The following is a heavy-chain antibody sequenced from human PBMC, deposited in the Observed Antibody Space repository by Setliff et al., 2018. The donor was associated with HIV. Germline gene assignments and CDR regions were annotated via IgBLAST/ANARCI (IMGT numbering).Heavy chain of an antibody. D-gene: IGHD6-13*01. CDR3: ARIKWAAAGPLFDL. Sequence: GGSLRLSCAASGFTFSSYAMTWVRQAPGKGLEWVSSISRSGSDTFYSDSVKGRFTISRDNSKNTLYLQMNSLRAEDTAVYYCARIKWAAAGPLFDLWGQGTQVTVSS. J-gene: IGHJ4*02. V-gene: IGHV3-23*05. CDR2: ISRSGSDT. CDR1: GFTFSSYA.